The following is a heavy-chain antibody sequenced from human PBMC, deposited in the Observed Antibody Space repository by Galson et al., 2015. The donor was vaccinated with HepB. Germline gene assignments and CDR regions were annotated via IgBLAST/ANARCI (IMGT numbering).Heavy chain of an antibody. CDR3: ARDLVRPGSWNAFDI. Sequence: SETLSLTCTVSGGSISSYYWSWIRQPPGKGLEWIGYIYYSGSTNYNPSLKSRVTISVDTSKNQFSLKLSSVTAADTAVYYCARDLVRPGSWNAFDIWGQGTMVTVSS. CDR1: GGSISSYY. CDR2: IYYSGST. D-gene: IGHD3-10*01. V-gene: IGHV4-59*01. J-gene: IGHJ3*02.